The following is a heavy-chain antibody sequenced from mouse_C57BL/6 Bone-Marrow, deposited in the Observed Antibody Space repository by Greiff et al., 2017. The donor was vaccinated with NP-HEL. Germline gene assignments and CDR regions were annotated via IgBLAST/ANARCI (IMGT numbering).Heavy chain of an antibody. J-gene: IGHJ3*01. V-gene: IGHV1-39*01. Sequence: VHVKQSGPELVKPGASVKISCKASGYSFTDYNMNWVKQSNGKSLEWIGVINPNYGTTSYNQKFKGKATLTVDQSSSTAYMQLNSLTSEDSAVYYCAREFRKLPRGFAYWGQGTLVTVSA. CDR2: INPNYGTT. D-gene: IGHD1-1*01. CDR1: GYSFTDYN. CDR3: AREFRKLPRGFAY.